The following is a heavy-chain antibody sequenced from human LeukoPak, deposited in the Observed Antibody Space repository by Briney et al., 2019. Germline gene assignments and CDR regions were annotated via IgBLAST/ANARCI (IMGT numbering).Heavy chain of an antibody. V-gene: IGHV4-34*01. CDR2: INHSGST. CDR3: ARAGFGMAPHRGTPFDY. Sequence: SETLSLTCAVHGGSFSGYYWSWIRQPPGKGLEWIGEINHSGSTNYNPSLKSRVTISVDTSKNQFSLKLNSVTAADTALYYCARAGFGMAPHRGTPFDYWGQGTLVTVSS. CDR1: GGSFSGYY. J-gene: IGHJ4*02. D-gene: IGHD3-10*01.